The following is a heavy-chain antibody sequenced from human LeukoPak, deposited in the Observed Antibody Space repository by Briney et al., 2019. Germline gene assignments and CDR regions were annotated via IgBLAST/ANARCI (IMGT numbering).Heavy chain of an antibody. CDR1: GYTFTSYY. CDR2: INPSGGST. Sequence: GASVKVSCTASGYTFTSYYMHWVRQAPGQGLEWMGIINPSGGSTSYAQKFQGRVTMTRDTSTSTVYMELSSLRSEDTAVYYCARDPPPGCGGDCYPFDYWGQGTLVTVAS. J-gene: IGHJ4*02. V-gene: IGHV1-46*01. D-gene: IGHD2-21*02. CDR3: ARDPPPGCGGDCYPFDY.